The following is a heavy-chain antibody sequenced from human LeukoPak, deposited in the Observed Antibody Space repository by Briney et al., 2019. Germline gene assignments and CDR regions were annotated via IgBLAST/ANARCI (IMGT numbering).Heavy chain of an antibody. CDR1: GDSISSYY. CDR2: IYYSGST. J-gene: IGHJ4*02. CDR3: ARDSPLKSYSAHLGY. Sequence: PSETLSLTCTVSGDSISSYYWSWIRQPPGKGLEWIGYIYYSGSTNYNPSLKSRVTISVDTSKNQFSLKLSSVTAADTAVYYCARDSPLKSYSAHLGYWGQGTLVTVSS. V-gene: IGHV4-59*12. D-gene: IGHD6-13*01.